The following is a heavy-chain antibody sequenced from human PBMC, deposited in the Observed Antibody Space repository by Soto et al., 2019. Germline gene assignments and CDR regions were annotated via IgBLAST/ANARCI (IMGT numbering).Heavy chain of an antibody. J-gene: IGHJ4*02. Sequence: SETLSLTCTVSGGSISSGGYYWSWIRQHPGKGLEWIGYIYYSGSTYYNPSLKSRVTISVDTSKNQFSLKLSSVTAADTAVYYCAGSYYDILNTYFDYWGQGTLVTVS. CDR2: IYYSGST. CDR1: GGSISSGGYY. CDR3: AGSYYDILNTYFDY. V-gene: IGHV4-31*03. D-gene: IGHD3-9*01.